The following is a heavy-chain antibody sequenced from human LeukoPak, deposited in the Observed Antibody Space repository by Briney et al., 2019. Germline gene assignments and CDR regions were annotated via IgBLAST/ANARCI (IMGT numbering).Heavy chain of an antibody. CDR2: ISGSGDNT. J-gene: IGHJ4*02. Sequence: GGSLRLSCAASGFTFNNYAMSWVRQASGKGLEWVSGISGSGDNTYYPDSMKGRFTISRDTSKNMLYLEMNSLRADDTAVYYCAKVGPGAAREYWGQGTLVTVSS. V-gene: IGHV3-23*01. D-gene: IGHD2-15*01. CDR1: GFTFNNYA. CDR3: AKVGPGAAREY.